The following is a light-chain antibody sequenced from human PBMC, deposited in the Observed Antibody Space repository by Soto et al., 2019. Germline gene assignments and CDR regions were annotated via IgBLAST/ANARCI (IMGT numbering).Light chain of an antibody. CDR3: QRYGASSFT. CDR1: QSVDSSY. V-gene: IGKV3-20*01. J-gene: IGKJ2*01. CDR2: ATS. Sequence: EIVLTQSPGTLSLSPGEGATLSCRASQSVDSSYLSWYQHKPGQAPRLLIYATSSRATGIPDRFSGSGSGTDFTLTISRLEPEDFAVYYCQRYGASSFTFGQGTNLEIK.